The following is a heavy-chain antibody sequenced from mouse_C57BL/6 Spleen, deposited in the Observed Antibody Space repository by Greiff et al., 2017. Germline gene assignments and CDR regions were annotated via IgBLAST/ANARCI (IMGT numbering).Heavy chain of an antibody. CDR2: INPNNGGT. Sequence: VQLQQSGPELVKPGASVKIPCKASGYTFTDYNMDWVKQSHGKSLEWIGDINPNNGGTIYNQKFKGKATLTVDKSSSTAYMELRSLTSEDTAVYYCARRWLDDAMDYWGQGTSVTVSS. D-gene: IGHD2-3*01. J-gene: IGHJ4*01. CDR1: GYTFTDYN. V-gene: IGHV1-18*01. CDR3: ARRWLDDAMDY.